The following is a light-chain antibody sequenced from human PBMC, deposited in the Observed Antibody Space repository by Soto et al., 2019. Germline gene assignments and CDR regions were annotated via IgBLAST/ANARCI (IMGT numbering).Light chain of an antibody. Sequence: EIVLTQSPGTLSLSPGERATLSCRASQSVSSSYLAWYQQKPGQAPRLLIYGASSRATGIPDRFSGSGSGTEFTVTISRLEPEDCAVYYCQQYGSSPLTFGRGPKVDIK. CDR1: QSVSSSY. J-gene: IGKJ3*01. CDR2: GAS. CDR3: QQYGSSPLT. V-gene: IGKV3-20*01.